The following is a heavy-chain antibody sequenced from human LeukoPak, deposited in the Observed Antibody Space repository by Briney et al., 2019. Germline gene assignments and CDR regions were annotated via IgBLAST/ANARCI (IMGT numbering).Heavy chain of an antibody. CDR2: ISGRGGNT. J-gene: IGHJ5*02. Sequence: PGGSLRLSCAASGFTFTNSAMDWVRQAPGKGLEWVSSISGRGGNTYYADSVKGRFTISRDNPRNTLYLQMNILRTEDTAVYYCAKEGTPQVSTWYDLWGQGTQVIVSS. CDR3: AKEGTPQVSTWYDL. D-gene: IGHD3-10*01. V-gene: IGHV3-23*01. CDR1: GFTFTNSA.